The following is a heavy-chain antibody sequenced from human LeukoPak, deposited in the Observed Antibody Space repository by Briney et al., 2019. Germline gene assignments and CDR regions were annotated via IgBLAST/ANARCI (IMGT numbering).Heavy chain of an antibody. J-gene: IGHJ4*02. CDR2: IWYDGSNK. CDR1: GFTFSSYG. D-gene: IGHD3-22*01. V-gene: IGHV3-33*08. Sequence: GGSLRLSCAASGFTFSSYGMHWVRQAPGKGLEWVAVIWYDGSNKYYADSVKGRFTISRDNSKNTLYLQMNSLRAEDTAVYYCARELDSSGYPDYWGQGTLVTVSS. CDR3: ARELDSSGYPDY.